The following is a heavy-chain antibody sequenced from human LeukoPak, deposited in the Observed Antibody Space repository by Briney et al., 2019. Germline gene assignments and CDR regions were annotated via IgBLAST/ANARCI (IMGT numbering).Heavy chain of an antibody. Sequence: GGSLRLSCAASGFTFDDYGMSWVRQAPGKGLEWVSGINWNGGSTGYADSVKGRFTISRDNAKNSLYLQMNSLRAEDTALYYCARVIRGSSPNAYYYYVDVWGKGTTVTVSS. V-gene: IGHV3-20*04. D-gene: IGHD6-13*01. J-gene: IGHJ6*03. CDR1: GFTFDDYG. CDR2: INWNGGST. CDR3: ARVIRGSSPNAYYYYVDV.